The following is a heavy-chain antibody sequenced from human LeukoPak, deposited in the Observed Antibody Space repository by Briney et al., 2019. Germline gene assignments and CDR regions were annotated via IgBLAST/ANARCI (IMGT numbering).Heavy chain of an antibody. V-gene: IGHV1-69*05. Sequence: SVKVSCKASGGAFSSYAISWVRQAPGQGLEWMGRIIPIFGTANYAQKFQGRVTITTDESTSTAYMELSSLRSEDTAVYYCARDRVGSGYYLDYWGQGTLVTVSS. CDR3: ARDRVGSGYYLDY. CDR2: IIPIFGTA. J-gene: IGHJ4*02. CDR1: GGAFSSYA. D-gene: IGHD3-22*01.